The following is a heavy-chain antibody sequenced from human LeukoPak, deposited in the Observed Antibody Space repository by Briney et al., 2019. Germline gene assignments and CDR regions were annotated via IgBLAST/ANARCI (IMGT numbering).Heavy chain of an antibody. J-gene: IGHJ4*02. D-gene: IGHD6-13*01. CDR3: ARDREGGSLAAGHYYFDY. CDR2: ISAYNGNT. CDR1: GYTFTSYG. Sequence: GASVKVSCKASGYTFTSYGISWVRQAPGQGLEWMGWISAYNGNTNYAQKLQGRVTMTTDTSTSTAYMELRSLRSDDTAVYYCARDREGGSLAAGHYYFDYWGQGTLVTVSS. V-gene: IGHV1-18*01.